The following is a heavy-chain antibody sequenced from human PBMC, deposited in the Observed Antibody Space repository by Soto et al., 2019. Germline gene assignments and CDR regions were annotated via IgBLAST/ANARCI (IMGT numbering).Heavy chain of an antibody. D-gene: IGHD1-26*01. J-gene: IGHJ4*02. Sequence: QVQLQESGPGLVKPSQTLSLTCTVSGGSISSGGYYWSWIRQHPGKGLEWIGYIYYSGSTYYNPSLKXRXTXSXXTSKNQFSLKLSAVTAADTAVYYCARVISYGYFDYWGQGTLVTVSS. CDR2: IYYSGST. CDR3: ARVISYGYFDY. V-gene: IGHV4-31*03. CDR1: GGSISSGGYY.